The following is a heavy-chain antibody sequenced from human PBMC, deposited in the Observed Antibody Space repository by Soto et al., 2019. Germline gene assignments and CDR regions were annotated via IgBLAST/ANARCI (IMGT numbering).Heavy chain of an antibody. CDR3: ARAGITGTTGWFDP. D-gene: IGHD1-7*01. V-gene: IGHV6-1*01. CDR1: GDSVSSTSAA. CDR2: TYYRSKWYN. J-gene: IGHJ5*02. Sequence: SQTLSLTCAISGDSVSSTSAAWNWIRQYPSRGLEWLGRTYYRSKWYNDYAVSVKSRITINPDTSKNQFSLQLNSVTPEDTAVYYCARAGITGTTGWFDPWGQGTLVTVSS.